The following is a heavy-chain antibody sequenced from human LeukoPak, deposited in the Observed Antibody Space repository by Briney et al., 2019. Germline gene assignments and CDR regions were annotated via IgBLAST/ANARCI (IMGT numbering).Heavy chain of an antibody. V-gene: IGHV4-34*01. CDR3: ARAAPLYGDYVYFDY. J-gene: IGHJ4*01. Sequence: PSETLSLTCAVYGGSFSGYYWSWISHPPGKGLEWIGEINHSGSTNYNPSLKSRVTISVDTSKNQFSLKLSSATAADTAVYYCARAAPLYGDYVYFDYWGQEPWSPSPQ. CDR2: INHSGST. D-gene: IGHD4-17*01. CDR1: GGSFSGYY.